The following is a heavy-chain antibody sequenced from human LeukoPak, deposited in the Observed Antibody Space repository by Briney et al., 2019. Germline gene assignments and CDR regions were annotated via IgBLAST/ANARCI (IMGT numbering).Heavy chain of an antibody. V-gene: IGHV3-21*01. Sequence: GGSLRLSCAASGFTFSGSAMHWDRQAPGKGLEWVSSISSSSSYTYYADSVKGRFTISRDNAKNSLYLQMNSLRAEDTAVYYCARDPGNPAFDYWGQGTLVTVSS. CDR1: GFTFSGSA. CDR3: ARDPGNPAFDY. J-gene: IGHJ4*02. CDR2: ISSSSSYT.